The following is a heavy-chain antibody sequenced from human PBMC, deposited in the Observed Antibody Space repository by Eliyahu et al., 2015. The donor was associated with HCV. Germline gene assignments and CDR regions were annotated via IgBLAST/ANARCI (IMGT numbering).Heavy chain of an antibody. J-gene: IGHJ4*02. V-gene: IGHV3-23*04. Sequence: EVQLVESGGGLVQSGGSLRLSXVGSGFTFSGYTMNWVRQAPGKGLQWVSALSGVGGTTYYADSVKDRFTISRDNSKNTLYLQMNSLRGEDTATYYCARDSGGRFCSSSTRYDFDFWGQGTLVTVPS. CDR2: LSGVGGTT. CDR3: ARDSGGRFCSSSTRYDFDF. CDR1: GFTFSGYT. D-gene: IGHD2-2*01.